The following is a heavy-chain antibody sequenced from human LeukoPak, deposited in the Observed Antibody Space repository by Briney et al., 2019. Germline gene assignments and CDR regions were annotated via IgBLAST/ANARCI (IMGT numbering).Heavy chain of an antibody. Sequence: GGSLRLSCAASGFTFSSYAMHWVRQAPGKGLEWVASINHNGNVNYYVDSVKGRFTISRDNAKNSLYLQMSNLRAEDTAVYFCARGGGFDVWGQGATVTVSS. CDR3: ARGGGFDV. CDR1: GFTFSSYA. J-gene: IGHJ6*02. CDR2: INHNGNVN. D-gene: IGHD2-15*01. V-gene: IGHV3-7*03.